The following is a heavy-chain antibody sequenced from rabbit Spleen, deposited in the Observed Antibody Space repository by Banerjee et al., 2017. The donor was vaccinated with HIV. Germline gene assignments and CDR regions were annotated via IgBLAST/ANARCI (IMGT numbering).Heavy chain of an antibody. J-gene: IGHJ3*01. CDR3: ARSLIDNPTL. V-gene: IGHV1S40*01. CDR2: IDSGSSGFT. CDR1: GVSFSVSSY. D-gene: IGHD3-3*01. Sequence: QSLEESGGDLVKPGASLTLTCTASGVSFSVSSYMCWVRQAPGKGLEWIACIDSGSSGFTYFASWAKGRFTISKTSSTTVTLQMTSLTAADTATYFCARSLIDNPTLWGQGTLVTVS.